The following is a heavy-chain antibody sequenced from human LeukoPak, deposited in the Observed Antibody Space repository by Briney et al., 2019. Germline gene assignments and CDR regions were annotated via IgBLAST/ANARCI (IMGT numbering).Heavy chain of an antibody. V-gene: IGHV1-69*05. J-gene: IGHJ3*02. D-gene: IGHD5-12*01. Sequence: SVKVSFKASGGTFSSYAISWVRQAPGQGLEWMGGIIPIFGTANYAQKFQGRVTITTDESTSTAYMELSSLRSEDTAVYYCARRGYDLHAFDIWGQGTMVTVSS. CDR3: ARRGYDLHAFDI. CDR1: GGTFSSYA. CDR2: IIPIFGTA.